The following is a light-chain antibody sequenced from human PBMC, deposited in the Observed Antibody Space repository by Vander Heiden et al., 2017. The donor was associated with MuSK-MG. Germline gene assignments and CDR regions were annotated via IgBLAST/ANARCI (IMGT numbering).Light chain of an antibody. J-gene: IGLJ2*01. CDR2: SNN. Sequence: QSVLTQTPSASGTPGQRVPISCSGSSPNIGSNTVNWYQQLPGTAPNLLIYSNNQRPSGVPDRFSGSKSGTSASLAISGLQSEDEADYYCAAWDDSLNGVVFGGGTKLTVL. CDR3: AAWDDSLNGVV. CDR1: SPNIGSNT. V-gene: IGLV1-44*01.